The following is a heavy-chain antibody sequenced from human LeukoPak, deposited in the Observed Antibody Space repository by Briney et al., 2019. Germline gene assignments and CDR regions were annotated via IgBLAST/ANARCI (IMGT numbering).Heavy chain of an antibody. D-gene: IGHD4-17*01. CDR1: GGTFSSYA. Sequence: SVKVSCKASGGTFSSYAISWVRQAPGQGLEWMGGIIPIFGTANYAQKFQGRVTITADESTSTAYMELSSLRSEDTAVYYCARGAPNYGDYVLPNWFDPWGQGTLVTVSS. CDR3: ARGAPNYGDYVLPNWFDP. J-gene: IGHJ5*02. CDR2: IIPIFGTA. V-gene: IGHV1-69*13.